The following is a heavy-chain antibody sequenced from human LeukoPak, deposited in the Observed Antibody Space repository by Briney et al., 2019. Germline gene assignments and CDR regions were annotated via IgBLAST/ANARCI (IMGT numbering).Heavy chain of an antibody. V-gene: IGHV3-43*02. CDR3: AKDRLERTGFFLDC. CDR1: GFTFDDYA. D-gene: IGHD6-19*01. Sequence: RSGGSLRLSCAASGFTFDDYAMQWVRQAPGKGLEWVSLISGDGVSTYYADSVKGRITISRDNSKNSLYLLMNSLRTEDTALYYCAKDRLERTGFFLDCWGQGTLVTVSS. CDR2: ISGDGVST. J-gene: IGHJ4*02.